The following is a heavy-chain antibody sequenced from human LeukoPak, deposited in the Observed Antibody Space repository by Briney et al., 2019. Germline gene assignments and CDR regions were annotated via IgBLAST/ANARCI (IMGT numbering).Heavy chain of an antibody. Sequence: PGGSLRLSCAASGFTLSSYAMSWVRQAPGKGLEWVSAISGSVGSTYYADSLKGRFTISRDNSKNTLYLQMNSLRAEDTAVYYCAMESPGTAMTKFDYWGQGTLVTVPS. J-gene: IGHJ4*02. D-gene: IGHD5-18*01. CDR1: GFTLSSYA. V-gene: IGHV3-23*01. CDR3: AMESPGTAMTKFDY. CDR2: ISGSVGST.